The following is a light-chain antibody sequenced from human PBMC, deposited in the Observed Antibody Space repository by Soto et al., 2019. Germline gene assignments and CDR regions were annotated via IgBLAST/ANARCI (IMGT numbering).Light chain of an antibody. J-gene: IGKJ4*01. Sequence: EIVLTQSPATLSLSPGERATLSCRASQSVSRYLAWYQQKPGQAPSLLISEVSNRATGIPARFSGSGSGADFTLIISSLEPEDFAVYYCQQRRDWPLTFGGGTKVEIK. CDR3: QQRRDWPLT. CDR2: EVS. V-gene: IGKV3-11*01. CDR1: QSVSRY.